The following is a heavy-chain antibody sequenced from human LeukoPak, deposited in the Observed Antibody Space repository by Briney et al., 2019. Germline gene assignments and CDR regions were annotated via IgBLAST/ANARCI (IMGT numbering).Heavy chain of an antibody. Sequence: SETLSLTCTVSGGSISSYYWSWIRQPPGKGLEWIGYINYSGSTNYKPSLKSRVTISVDTSKSQFSLKVTSVTAADTAVYYCARHSLDGYNYFDYWGQGTLVTVSP. J-gene: IGHJ4*02. CDR3: ARHSLDGYNYFDY. D-gene: IGHD5-24*01. V-gene: IGHV4-59*08. CDR2: INYSGST. CDR1: GGSISSYY.